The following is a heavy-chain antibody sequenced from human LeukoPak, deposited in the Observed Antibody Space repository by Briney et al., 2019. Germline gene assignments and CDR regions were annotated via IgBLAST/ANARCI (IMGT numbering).Heavy chain of an antibody. CDR1: GGSISRYY. J-gene: IGHJ4*02. CDR3: AREGVTKYYFDY. Sequence: PSETLSLTCTVSGGSISRYYWSWIRQPPGKGVAWIGYIYYSGSADYNPSLKSRVTISVDTSKNQFSLQLSSLTAADTAVYYCAREGVTKYYFDYWGQGTLVTVSS. V-gene: IGHV4-59*01. CDR2: IYYSGSA. D-gene: IGHD4-11*01.